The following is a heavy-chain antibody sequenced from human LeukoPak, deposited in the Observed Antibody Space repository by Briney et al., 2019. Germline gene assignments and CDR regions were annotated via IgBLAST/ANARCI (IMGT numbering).Heavy chain of an antibody. Sequence: SETLSLTCAVYGGSFSGYYWSWIRQPPGKGLEWIGEINHSGSTNYNPSLKSRVTISVDTSKNQFSLKLSSVTAADTAVYYCARGNPDIVVVVAATPGNYYYMDVWGKGTTVTVSS. D-gene: IGHD2-15*01. V-gene: IGHV4-34*01. J-gene: IGHJ6*03. CDR3: ARGNPDIVVVVAATPGNYYYMDV. CDR1: GGSFSGYY. CDR2: INHSGST.